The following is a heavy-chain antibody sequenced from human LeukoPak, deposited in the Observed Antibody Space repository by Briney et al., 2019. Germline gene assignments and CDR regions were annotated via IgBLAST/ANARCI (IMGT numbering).Heavy chain of an antibody. Sequence: GASVKVSCKASGYTFTSYGISWVRQAPGQGLDWMGWIGAYNGNTNYAQKLQGRVTMTTDTSTSTAYMELRSLRSDDTAVYYCARDGELLPPSYVDFWGQGTLVTVSS. CDR2: IGAYNGNT. D-gene: IGHD1-26*01. J-gene: IGHJ4*02. CDR1: GYTFTSYG. V-gene: IGHV1-18*01. CDR3: ARDGELLPPSYVDF.